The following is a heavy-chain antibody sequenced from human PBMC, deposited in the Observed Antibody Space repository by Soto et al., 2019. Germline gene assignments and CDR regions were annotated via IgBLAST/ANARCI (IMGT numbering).Heavy chain of an antibody. D-gene: IGHD6-13*01. V-gene: IGHV1-2*04. CDR2: INPNSGGT. J-gene: IGHJ6*02. Sequence: ASVKVSCKASGYTFTGYYMHWVRQAPGQGLEWMGWINPNSGGTNYAQKFQGWVTMTRDTSISTAYMELSRLRSDDTAVYYCARENLLQGSSWYYNYDYGMDVWGQGTSVTVSS. CDR3: ARENLLQGSSWYYNYDYGMDV. CDR1: GYTFTGYY.